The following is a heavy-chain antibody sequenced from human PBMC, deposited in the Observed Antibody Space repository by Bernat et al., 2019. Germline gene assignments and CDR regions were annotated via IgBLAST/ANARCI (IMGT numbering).Heavy chain of an antibody. V-gene: IGHV4-39*01. D-gene: IGHD6-19*01. CDR3: EALSSCGSSLHYYFDY. Sequence: QLQLKESGPGLVKPSETLSLTCTVSGGSISSSSYYWGWIRQPPGKGLEWIGSIYYSGSTYYNPSLKSRVTMAVATSKNNFSLKLSSVTAVDSAVYYCEALSSCGSSLHYYFDYWGQGTLVTVSS. J-gene: IGHJ4*02. CDR1: GGSISSSSYY. CDR2: IYYSGST.